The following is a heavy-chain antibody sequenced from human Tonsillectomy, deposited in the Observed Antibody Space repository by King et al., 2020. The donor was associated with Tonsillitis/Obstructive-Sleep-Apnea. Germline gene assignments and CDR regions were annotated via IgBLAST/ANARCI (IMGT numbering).Heavy chain of an antibody. CDR2: IYSGGST. CDR1: GFTVSSNY. Sequence: VQLVESGGGLVQPGRSLRLSCAASGFTVSSNYRSWVRQAPGRGLEVGSVIYSGGSTSYADYVKGRFTISRDKSKNTLYLQMNSLRAEDTAVYYCARDVGLLWFREADYYMDVWGKGTTVTVSS. J-gene: IGHJ6*03. V-gene: IGHV3-66*01. D-gene: IGHD3-10*01. CDR3: ARDVGLLWFREADYYMDV.